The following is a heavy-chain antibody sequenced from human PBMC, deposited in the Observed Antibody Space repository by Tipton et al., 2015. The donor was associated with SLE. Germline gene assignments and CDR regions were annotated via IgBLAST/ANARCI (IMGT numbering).Heavy chain of an antibody. V-gene: IGHV3-30*04. CDR2: ISYDGSNK. CDR1: GFTFSSYA. J-gene: IGHJ6*02. CDR3: ARDRGSSWFPGYYYYYGMDV. D-gene: IGHD6-13*01. Sequence: RSLRLSCAASGFTFSSYAMHWVRQAPGKGLEWVAVISYDGSNKYYADSVKGRFTISRDNSKNTLYLQMNSLRAEDTAVYYCARDRGSSWFPGYYYYYGMDVWGQGTTVTVSS.